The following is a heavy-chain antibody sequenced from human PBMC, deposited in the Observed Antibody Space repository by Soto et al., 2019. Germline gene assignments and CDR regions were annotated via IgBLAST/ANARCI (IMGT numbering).Heavy chain of an antibody. CDR3: ARDQQQLVEGFEP. D-gene: IGHD6-13*01. CDR2: ISSSSSTI. V-gene: IGHV3-48*01. Sequence: GGSLRLSCAASGFTFSSYSMNWVRQAPGKGLEWVSYISSSSSTIYYADSVKGRFTISRDNAKNSLYLQMNSLRAEDTAVYYCARDQQQLVEGFEPWGQGTLVTVSS. CDR1: GFTFSSYS. J-gene: IGHJ5*02.